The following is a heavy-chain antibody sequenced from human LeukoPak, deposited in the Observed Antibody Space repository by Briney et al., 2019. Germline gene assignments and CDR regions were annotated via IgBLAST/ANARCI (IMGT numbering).Heavy chain of an antibody. D-gene: IGHD3-22*01. Sequence: ESGPTLVNPTQTLTLTCTFSGFSLSTSGMGVSWIRQPPGKALEWLARIDWDDDKYYSASLKTRLTISKDTSKNQVVLTMTNMDPVDTATYYCARQRGDYYDSSGYYYYFDYWGQGTLVTVSS. V-gene: IGHV2-70*11. CDR1: GFSLSTSGMG. CDR2: IDWDDDK. J-gene: IGHJ4*02. CDR3: ARQRGDYYDSSGYYYYFDY.